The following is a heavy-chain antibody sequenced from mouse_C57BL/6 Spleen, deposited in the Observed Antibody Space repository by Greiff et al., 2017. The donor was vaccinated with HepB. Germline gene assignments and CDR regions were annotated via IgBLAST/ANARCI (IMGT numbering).Heavy chain of an antibody. J-gene: IGHJ3*01. V-gene: IGHV5-6*01. CDR3: ARQGLTGTTWFAY. CDR1: GFTFSSYG. CDR2: ISSGGSYT. Sequence: EVHLVESGGDLVKPGGSLKLSCAASGFTFSSYGMSWVRQTPDKRLEWVATISSGGSYTYYPDSVKGRFTISRDNAKNTLYLQMSSLKSEDTAMYYCARQGLTGTTWFAYWGQGTLVTVSA. D-gene: IGHD4-1*01.